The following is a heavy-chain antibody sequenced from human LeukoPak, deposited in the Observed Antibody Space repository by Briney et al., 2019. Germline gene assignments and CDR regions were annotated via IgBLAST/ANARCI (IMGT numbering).Heavy chain of an antibody. CDR2: ISGAAVTT. J-gene: IGHJ4*02. CDR3: AKGRGFRVWDPWDN. Sequence: GGSLRLSCVASGFTFSSYAMNWVRQAPGKGLEWVSGISGAAVTTYYTDSVRGRFTISRDNSKNTLFLEMNSLRVEDTAVYYCAKGRGFRVWDPWDNWGQGTLITVSS. CDR1: GFTFSSYA. D-gene: IGHD3-16*01. V-gene: IGHV3-23*01.